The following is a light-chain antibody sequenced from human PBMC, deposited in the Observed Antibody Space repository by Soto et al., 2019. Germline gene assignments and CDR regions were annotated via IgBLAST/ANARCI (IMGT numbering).Light chain of an antibody. Sequence: EIVLTQSPATLSLSPGERATLSCIASQSVSNYLAWYQQIPGQAPSLLIYDASNRATGIPASFSGSGSGTDFTLTISRLGPEAVALYFCQQRAGWPPTLGGGTKVEL. V-gene: IGKV3-11*01. CDR3: QQRAGWPPT. CDR1: QSVSNY. J-gene: IGKJ4*01. CDR2: DAS.